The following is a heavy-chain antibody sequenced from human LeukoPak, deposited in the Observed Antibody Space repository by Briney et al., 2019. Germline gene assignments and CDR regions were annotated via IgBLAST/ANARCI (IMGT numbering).Heavy chain of an antibody. CDR3: AKGGYYDILTGYYRGLYFDY. CDR2: ISGSGGST. J-gene: IGHJ4*02. CDR1: GFTFSSYA. Sequence: GGSLRLSCAASGFTFSSYAMSWVRQAPGKGLEWVSAISGSGGSTYYADSVKGRFTISRDNSKNTLYLQMNGLRAEDTAVYYCAKGGYYDILTGYYRGLYFDYWGQGTLVTVSS. D-gene: IGHD3-9*01. V-gene: IGHV3-23*01.